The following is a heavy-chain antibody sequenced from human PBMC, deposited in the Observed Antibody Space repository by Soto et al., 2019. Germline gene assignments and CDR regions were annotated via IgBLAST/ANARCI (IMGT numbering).Heavy chain of an antibody. Sequence: PGGSLRLSCAASGFTFSSYGMHWVRQAPGKGLEWVAVISYDGSNKYYADSVKGRFTISRDNSKNTLYLQMNSLRAEDTAVYYCAKDRPPVDYGDYTDDAFVSWGKGSMVTV. D-gene: IGHD4-17*01. J-gene: IGHJ3*02. CDR2: ISYDGSNK. CDR1: GFTFSSYG. CDR3: AKDRPPVDYGDYTDDAFVS. V-gene: IGHV3-30*18.